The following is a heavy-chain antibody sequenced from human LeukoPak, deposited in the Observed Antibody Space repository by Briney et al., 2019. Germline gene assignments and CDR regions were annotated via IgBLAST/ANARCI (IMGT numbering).Heavy chain of an antibody. CDR2: INPKSGGS. D-gene: IGHD2-15*01. CDR1: GYTFTRCY. V-gene: IGHV1-2*02. J-gene: IGHJ4*02. CDR3: ARGGFEGYCSGGSCYESKYYFDY. Sequence: ASVTVTRKGSGYTFTRCYMHWVRQPPGQGLEWVGLINPKSGGSNYAQNFQGSVTMSRDTSISAAYMELRRLRSDDPAVYYCARGGFEGYCSGGSCYESKYYFDYWGQGTLVTVSS.